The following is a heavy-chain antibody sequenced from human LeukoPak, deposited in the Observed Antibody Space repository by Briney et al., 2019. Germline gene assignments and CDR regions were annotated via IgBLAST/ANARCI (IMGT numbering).Heavy chain of an antibody. CDR2: IIPIFGTA. J-gene: IGHJ3*02. D-gene: IGHD3-10*01. Sequence: SVKVSCKASGYTFTSYGISWVRQAPGQGLEWMGGIIPIFGTANYAQKFQGRVTITADESTSTAYMELSSLRSEDTAVYYRASGYYGKGGAFDIWGQGTMVTVSS. CDR1: GYTFTSYG. CDR3: ASGYYGKGGAFDI. V-gene: IGHV1-69*13.